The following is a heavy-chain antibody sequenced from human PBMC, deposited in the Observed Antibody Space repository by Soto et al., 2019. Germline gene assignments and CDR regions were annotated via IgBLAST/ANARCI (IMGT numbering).Heavy chain of an antibody. CDR1: GFSLSTSKVA. CDR2: IYWDDDK. V-gene: IGHV2-5*02. CDR3: AHSSGTYYVSFDH. J-gene: IGHJ4*02. D-gene: IGHD1-26*01. Sequence: HISLKESVPPLVKPTQTLTLTCTFSGFSLSTSKVAVGWVRQPPGKDLQWLALIYWDDDKRYSPSLKSRLTIIKDTSKNQLVLTMTNVDPVDTGTYYWAHSSGTYYVSFDHWGQGTQVTVSS.